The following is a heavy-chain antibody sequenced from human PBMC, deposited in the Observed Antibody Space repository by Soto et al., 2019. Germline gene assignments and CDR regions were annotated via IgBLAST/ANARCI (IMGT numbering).Heavy chain of an antibody. CDR2: ISSSSSTI. Sequence: HPGGSLRLSCAASGFTFSSYSMNWVRQAPGKGLEWVSYISSSSSTIYYADSVKGRFTISRDNAKNSLYLQMNSLRAEDTAVYYCARVEQQLVPENYFDYWGQGTLVTVSS. CDR3: ARVEQQLVPENYFDY. D-gene: IGHD6-13*01. CDR1: GFTFSSYS. J-gene: IGHJ4*02. V-gene: IGHV3-48*01.